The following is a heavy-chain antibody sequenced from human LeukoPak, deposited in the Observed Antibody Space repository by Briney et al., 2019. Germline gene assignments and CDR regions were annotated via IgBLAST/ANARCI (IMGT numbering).Heavy chain of an antibody. V-gene: IGHV4-61*02. CDR1: GASISSADYY. CDR3: ARDAYGGNSWGWFDP. D-gene: IGHD4-23*01. Sequence: SETLSLTCSVSGASISSADYYWSWIRQPAGKGLEWIGRIHTSGSTNYNPSLKTRVLMSVDTSRNQFSLKLRSVTAADTAVYYCARDAYGGNSWGWFDPWGQGTLVTVST. CDR2: IHTSGST. J-gene: IGHJ5*02.